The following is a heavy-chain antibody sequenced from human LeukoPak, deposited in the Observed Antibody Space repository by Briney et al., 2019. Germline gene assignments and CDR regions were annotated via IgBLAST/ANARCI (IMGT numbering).Heavy chain of an antibody. D-gene: IGHD2-2*02. CDR1: GYSFTSYW. V-gene: IGHV5-51*01. CDR2: IYPGDSDT. Sequence: HGESLKISCKGSGYSFTSYWIGWARQMPGKGLEWMGIIYPGDSDTRYSPSFQGQVTISADKSISTAYLQWSSLKASDTAMYYCARQSSNGNIHPHCSSTSCYTENYYYYGMDVWGQGTTVTVSS. J-gene: IGHJ6*02. CDR3: ARQSSNGNIHPHCSSTSCYTENYYYYGMDV.